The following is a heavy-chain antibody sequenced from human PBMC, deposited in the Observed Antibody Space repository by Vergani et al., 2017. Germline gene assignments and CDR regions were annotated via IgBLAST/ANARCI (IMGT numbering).Heavy chain of an antibody. CDR1: GFTFSSYS. CDR2: ISSSSSYI. D-gene: IGHD2-2*01. V-gene: IGHV3-21*01. CDR3: ARGAGYCSSTSCRPTLRHCYYYIDV. Sequence: EVQLMESGGGWAQPGGSLRLSCAASGFTFSSYSMNWVRQAPGKGLEWVSSISSSSSYIYYADSVKGRFTISRDNAKNSLYLQMNSLRAEDTAVYYCARGAGYCSSTSCRPTLRHCYYYIDVWGEGTTVTVSS. J-gene: IGHJ6*03.